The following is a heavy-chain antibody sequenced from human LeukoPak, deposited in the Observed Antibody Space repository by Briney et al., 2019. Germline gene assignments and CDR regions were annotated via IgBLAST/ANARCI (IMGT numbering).Heavy chain of an antibody. J-gene: IGHJ5*02. CDR3: ARGGYYGSGNDFRFDP. V-gene: IGHV4-39*07. CDR2: IYYSGST. CDR1: GGSISSSSYY. Sequence: SETLSLTCTVSGGSISSSSYYWGWIRQPPGKGLEWIGTIYYSGSTYYNPSLKSQVTISVDTSKNQFSLKLTSVTAADTAVYFCARGGYYGSGNDFRFDPWGQGTLVTVSS. D-gene: IGHD3-10*01.